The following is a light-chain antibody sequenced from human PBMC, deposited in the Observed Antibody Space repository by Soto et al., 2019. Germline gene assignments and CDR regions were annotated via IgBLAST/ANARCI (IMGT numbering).Light chain of an antibody. CDR3: QQYESRPCT. CDR1: QDISKF. J-gene: IGKJ1*01. CDR2: DAS. Sequence: DIPMTQSPSSLSASIGDRVSFTCQASQDISKFLNWYQHKPGQVPSLLIYDASKSQFGVPSRFSGSGSGTDFTITISSRQPEDHATYYCQQYESRPCTFGPGTKV. V-gene: IGKV1-33*01.